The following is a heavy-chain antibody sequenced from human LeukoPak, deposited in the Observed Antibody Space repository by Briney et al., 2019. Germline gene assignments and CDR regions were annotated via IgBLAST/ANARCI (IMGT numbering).Heavy chain of an antibody. D-gene: IGHD3-10*01. Sequence: GGSLRLSCAASGFTFSSYDMHWVRQGTGKGLEWVSAIGTAGDTYYPGSVKGRFTTSRENANHSLYLQMNSLRVGDTAVYYCARGRGWDTFDIWGQGTMVTVSS. V-gene: IGHV3-13*04. CDR2: IGTAGDT. J-gene: IGHJ3*02. CDR1: GFTFSSYD. CDR3: ARGRGWDTFDI.